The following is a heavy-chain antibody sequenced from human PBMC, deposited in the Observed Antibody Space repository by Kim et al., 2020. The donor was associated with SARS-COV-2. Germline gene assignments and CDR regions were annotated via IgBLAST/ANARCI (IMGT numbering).Heavy chain of an antibody. Sequence: SETLSLTCTVSGGSISSSSYYWGWIRQPPGKGLEWIGSIYYSGSTYYNPSLKSRVTISVDTSKNQFSLKLSSVTAADTAVYYCARDKLLRTEGYCSGGSCYGMDVWGQGTTVTVSS. D-gene: IGHD2-15*01. CDR3: ARDKLLRTEGYCSGGSCYGMDV. CDR2: IYYSGST. V-gene: IGHV4-39*07. CDR1: GGSISSSSYY. J-gene: IGHJ6*02.